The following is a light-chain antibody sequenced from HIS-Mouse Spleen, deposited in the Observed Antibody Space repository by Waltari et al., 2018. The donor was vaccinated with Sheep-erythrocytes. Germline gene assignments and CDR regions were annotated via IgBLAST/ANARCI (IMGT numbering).Light chain of an antibody. J-gene: IGLJ2*01. Sequence: QSALTQPASVSGSPGQSITISCTGTSSDVGGYNYVSWYQQHPGKAPKLMIYEVSNRHSGGSNRFSGSKSGNTASLTISGLQAEDEADYYCSSYTSSSTGVFGGGTKLTVL. CDR2: EVS. CDR1: SSDVGGYNY. CDR3: SSYTSSSTGV. V-gene: IGLV2-14*01.